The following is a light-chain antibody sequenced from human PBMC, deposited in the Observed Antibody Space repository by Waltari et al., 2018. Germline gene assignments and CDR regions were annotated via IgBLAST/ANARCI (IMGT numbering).Light chain of an antibody. Sequence: QVVLTQSPSASAPLGASVKLTCTLSRGHSNHPLAWHQQQPEKGPRYLMTVYRDGSHNKGDGIPDRFSGSSSGAERYLIISSLQSEDEADYYCQTWGTGTVVFGGGTKLTVL. J-gene: IGLJ2*01. CDR2: VYRDGSH. V-gene: IGLV4-69*01. CDR3: QTWGTGTVV. CDR1: RGHSNHP.